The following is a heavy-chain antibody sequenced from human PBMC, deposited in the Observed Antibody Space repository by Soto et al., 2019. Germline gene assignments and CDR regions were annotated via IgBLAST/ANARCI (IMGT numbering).Heavy chain of an antibody. J-gene: IGHJ4*02. V-gene: IGHV1-18*01. CDR3: ASATSIAVAGKET. CDR1: GDTVTKYG. Sequence: QVQLVQSGGEVKKPGASVKVSCKASGDTVTKYGISWVRQAPGQGLEWLGWISFYNGHTNYALKFQDRITFTTDTSTITASMELRSLTSADTAVYYCASATSIAVAGKETWGQGTLVTVSS. D-gene: IGHD6-19*01. CDR2: ISFYNGHT.